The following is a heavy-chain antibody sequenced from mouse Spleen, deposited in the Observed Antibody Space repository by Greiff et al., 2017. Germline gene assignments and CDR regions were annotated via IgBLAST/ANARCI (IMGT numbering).Heavy chain of an antibody. CDR2: INPSSGYT. Sequence: QVQLQQPGAELAKPGASVKLSCKASGYTFPSYWMHWVKQRPGQGLEWIGYINPSSGYTKYNQKFKDKATLTADKSSSTAYMQLSSLTYEDSAVYYCARERLGRNYFDYWGQGTTLTVSS. V-gene: IGHV1-7*01. J-gene: IGHJ2*01. CDR3: ARERLGRNYFDY. D-gene: IGHD4-1*01. CDR1: GYTFPSYW.